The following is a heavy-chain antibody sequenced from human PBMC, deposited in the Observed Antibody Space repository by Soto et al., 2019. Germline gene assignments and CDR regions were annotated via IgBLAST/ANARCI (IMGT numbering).Heavy chain of an antibody. J-gene: IGHJ6*02. CDR3: AKTAEGHCTNGVCYRWGFDP. Sequence: PGESLKISCQGSGDTFSSYWIGWVRQMPGKGLEWMGIMFLGGSDTRYSPSFQGQVNISADKSIRTAYLQWNSLKASDTAMYYCAKTAEGHCTNGVCYRWGFDPWGQGTTVTVSS. D-gene: IGHD2-8*01. CDR1: GDTFSSYW. CDR2: MFLGGSDT. V-gene: IGHV5-51*01.